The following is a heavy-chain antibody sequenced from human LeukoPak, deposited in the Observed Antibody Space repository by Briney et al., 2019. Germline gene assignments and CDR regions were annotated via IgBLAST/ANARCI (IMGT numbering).Heavy chain of an antibody. CDR2: IKQDGSEK. CDR3: ARVSMVRGVSPRIYFWFDP. J-gene: IGHJ5*02. D-gene: IGHD3-10*01. V-gene: IGHV3-7*03. Sequence: GGSLRLSCAASGFTFSSYWMSWVRQAPGKGLEWVTNIKQDGSEKYYVDSVKGRFTISRDNSKNTLYLQMNSLRAEDTAVYYCARVSMVRGVSPRIYFWFDPWGQGTLVTVSS. CDR1: GFTFSSYW.